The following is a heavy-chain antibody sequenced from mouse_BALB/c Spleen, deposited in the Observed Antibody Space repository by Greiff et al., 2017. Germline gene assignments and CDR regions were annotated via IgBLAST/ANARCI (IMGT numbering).Heavy chain of an antibody. CDR2: IYPGSGST. Sequence: QVQLQQPGAELVKPGTSVKLSCKASGYNFTSYWINWVKLRPGQGLEWIGDIYPGSGSTNYNEKFKSKATLTVDTSSSTAYMQLSSLASEDSALYYCASTFYYGNYVYYFDYWGQGTTLTVSS. CDR3: ASTFYYGNYVYYFDY. CDR1: GYNFTSYW. J-gene: IGHJ2*01. V-gene: IGHV1-55*01. D-gene: IGHD2-1*01.